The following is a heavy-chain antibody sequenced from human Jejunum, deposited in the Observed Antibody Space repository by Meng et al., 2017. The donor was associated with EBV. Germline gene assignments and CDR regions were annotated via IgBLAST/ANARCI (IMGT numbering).Heavy chain of an antibody. J-gene: IGHJ4*02. CDR1: GLTFTMSH. V-gene: IGHV3-15*01. CDR3: TDVGGDMI. D-gene: IGHD3-16*01. Sequence: GGSVEGLSPPGDVFMLACQASGLTFTMSHMTCVRLAPGKGVEWVGRIKRTTDGRTTDYAAPVNGRFTISRDDSKNTLYLQMNSLKTEDIAVYYCTDVGGDMIWGQGILVTVSS. CDR2: IKRTTDGRTT.